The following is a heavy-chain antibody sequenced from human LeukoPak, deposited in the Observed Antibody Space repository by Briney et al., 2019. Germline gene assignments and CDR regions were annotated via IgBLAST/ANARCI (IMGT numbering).Heavy chain of an antibody. D-gene: IGHD3-3*02. CDR2: IHHDGSGT. CDR1: GFTFGTYS. J-gene: IGHJ6*02. Sequence: PGGSLRLSCSASGFTFGTYSMHWLRQTPGKGLEFVSAIHHDGSGTFYADSVKGRFIISRDNSKNTLYLQMSSLRAEDTAVYYCVEDPFFYYGSDVWGQGTTVTVSS. V-gene: IGHV3-64D*09. CDR3: VEDPFFYYGSDV.